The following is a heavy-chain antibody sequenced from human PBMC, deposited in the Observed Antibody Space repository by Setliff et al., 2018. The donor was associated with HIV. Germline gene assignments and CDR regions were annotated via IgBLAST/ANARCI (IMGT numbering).Heavy chain of an antibody. CDR1: GGPLSSYD. V-gene: IGHV4-59*01. Sequence: PSETLSLTCTVSGGPLSSYDWNWIRQSPGKGLEWIGYIFYTGTTRYNPSLKSRVTISVDTSKNQDTLKLSSVTAADTALYFCARLTQRGFNDERGKYFDLWGRGTLVTVSS. D-gene: IGHD5-12*01. CDR3: ARLTQRGFNDERGKYFDL. J-gene: IGHJ2*01. CDR2: IFYTGTT.